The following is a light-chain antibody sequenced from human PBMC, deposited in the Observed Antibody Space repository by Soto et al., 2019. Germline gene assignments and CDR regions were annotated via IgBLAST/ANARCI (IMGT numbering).Light chain of an antibody. CDR3: QSHDSSLSAWV. V-gene: IGLV1-40*01. J-gene: IGLJ3*02. CDR1: SSNIGAGYD. CDR2: GNT. Sequence: QPVLTQPPSVSGAPGQRVTISCTGASSNIGAGYDVHWYQHLPGTVPKLLIYGNTNRPSGVPDRFSGSKSRTSASLAITGLQAEDEADYYCQSHDSSLSAWVFGGGTKVTVL.